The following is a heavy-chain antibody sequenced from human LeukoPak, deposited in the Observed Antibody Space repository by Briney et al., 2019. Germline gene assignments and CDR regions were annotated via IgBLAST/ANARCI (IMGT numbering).Heavy chain of an antibody. CDR3: AKDGGGYCSGGSCYVNNWFDP. V-gene: IGHV3-30-3*01. J-gene: IGHJ5*02. Sequence: GGSLRLSCAASGFTFSSYAMHWVRQAPGKGLEWVAVISYDGSNKYYADSVKGRFTISRDNSKNTLYLQMNSLGAEDTAVFYCAKDGGGYCSGGSCYVNNWFDPWGQGTLVTVSS. D-gene: IGHD2-15*01. CDR1: GFTFSSYA. CDR2: ISYDGSNK.